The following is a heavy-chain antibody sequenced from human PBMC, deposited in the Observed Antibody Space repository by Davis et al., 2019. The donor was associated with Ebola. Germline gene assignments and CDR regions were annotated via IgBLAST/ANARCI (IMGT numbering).Heavy chain of an antibody. CDR2: MCYDGSRQ. CDR1: GFIFSNYG. Sequence: GGSLRLSCAASGFIFSNYGMHWVRQVPGKGLEWVALMCYDGSRQYYADSVKGRFTVSRDNSRNILYLQMNSLRAEDTAVYYCARDTWYSGDDNGGDWGQGTLVTVSS. D-gene: IGHD1-26*01. CDR3: ARDTWYSGDDNGGD. J-gene: IGHJ4*02. V-gene: IGHV3-33*01.